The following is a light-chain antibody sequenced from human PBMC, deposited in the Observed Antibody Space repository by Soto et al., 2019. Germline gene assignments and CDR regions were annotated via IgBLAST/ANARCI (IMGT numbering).Light chain of an antibody. J-gene: IGKJ4*01. CDR2: DAF. CDR3: PQHSAWPPA. Sequence: EVVLTQSPATLSLSPGERATLSCRASQSIGRYLGWYQQKPDQAPRLLIYDAFNRATGIPARFSGSGSGTDFTLTISSLEAGDFAVYDCPQHSAWPPAFGGGTKVEIK. V-gene: IGKV3-11*01. CDR1: QSIGRY.